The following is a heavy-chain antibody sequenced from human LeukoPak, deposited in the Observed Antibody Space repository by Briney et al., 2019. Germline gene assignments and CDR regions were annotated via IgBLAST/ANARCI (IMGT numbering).Heavy chain of an antibody. CDR3: ARDTDYYDSSGYRPVDASDI. J-gene: IGHJ3*02. CDR2: IYYSGST. Sequence: SSETLSLTCTVSGGSISSYYWSWIRQPPGKGLEWIGYIYYSGSTNYNPSLKSRVTISVDTSKNQFSLKLSSVTAADTAVYYCARDTDYYDSSGYRPVDASDIWGQGTMVTVSS. V-gene: IGHV4-59*01. D-gene: IGHD3-22*01. CDR1: GGSISSYY.